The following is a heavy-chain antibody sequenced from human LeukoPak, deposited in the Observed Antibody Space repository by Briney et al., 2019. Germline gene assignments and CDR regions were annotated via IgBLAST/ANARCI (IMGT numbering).Heavy chain of an antibody. J-gene: IGHJ4*02. Sequence: ASVKVSCKASRYTFTSYDINWVRQAPGQGLEWMGWISAYNGNTNYAQKFQGRITMTTDTSTGTAYMELRSLRSDDTAVYYCARFRGSEQDFDYWGQGTLVTVSS. D-gene: IGHD6-19*01. V-gene: IGHV1-18*01. CDR2: ISAYNGNT. CDR1: RYTFTSYD. CDR3: ARFRGSEQDFDY.